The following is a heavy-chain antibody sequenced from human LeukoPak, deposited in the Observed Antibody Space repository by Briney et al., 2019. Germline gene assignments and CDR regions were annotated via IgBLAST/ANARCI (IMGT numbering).Heavy chain of an antibody. CDR1: GGSISSGSYY. Sequence: SETLSLTCTVSGGSISSGSYYWSWIRQPAGKGLEWIGRIYTSGSTNYNPSLKSRVTISVDTSKNQFSLKLSSVTAADTAVYYCARAFRRVGYPYYFDYWGQGTLVTVSS. CDR3: ARAFRRVGYPYYFDY. CDR2: IYTSGST. V-gene: IGHV4-61*02. J-gene: IGHJ4*02. D-gene: IGHD5-24*01.